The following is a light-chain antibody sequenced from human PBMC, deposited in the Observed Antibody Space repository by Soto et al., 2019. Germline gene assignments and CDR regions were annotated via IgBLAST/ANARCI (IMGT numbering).Light chain of an antibody. CDR2: DAS. Sequence: EIVLTKSPATLSLSPGDRATLSCTARQSVGSYLGWYQQRPGQAHRLLIYDASNRATCIPATFSSSGSGTDFLLTISSLEPEDFEVYYCRQRSDCAFTFGGGTKGEIK. CDR1: QSVGSY. J-gene: IGKJ4*01. V-gene: IGKV3-11*01. CDR3: RQRSDCAFT.